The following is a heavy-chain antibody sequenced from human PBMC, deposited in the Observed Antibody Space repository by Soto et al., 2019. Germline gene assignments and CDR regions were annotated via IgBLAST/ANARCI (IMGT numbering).Heavy chain of an antibody. CDR1: GFTFSSYS. J-gene: IGHJ3*02. CDR3: ARDYYDSSGYYPYDGFDI. Sequence: GGSLRLSCAASGFTFSSYSMNRVRQAPGKGLEWVSYISSSSSTIYYADSVKGRFTISRDNAKNSLYLQMNSLRDEDTAVYYCARDYYDSSGYYPYDGFDIWGQGTMVTVSS. D-gene: IGHD3-22*01. V-gene: IGHV3-48*02. CDR2: ISSSSSTI.